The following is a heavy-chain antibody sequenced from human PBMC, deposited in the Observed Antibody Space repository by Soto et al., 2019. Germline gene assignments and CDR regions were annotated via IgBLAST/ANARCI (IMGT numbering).Heavy chain of an antibody. D-gene: IGHD6-13*01. V-gene: IGHV3-30-3*01. J-gene: IGHJ4*02. CDR2: ISYDGSNK. Sequence: GGSLRLSWAASGFTFRSYAMHWVRQAPGKGLEWVAVISYDGSNKYYADSVKGRFTISRDNSKNTLYLQMNSLRAEDTAVYYCARPPFRGIAAAGYFDYWGQGALVTVSS. CDR3: ARPPFRGIAAAGYFDY. CDR1: GFTFRSYA.